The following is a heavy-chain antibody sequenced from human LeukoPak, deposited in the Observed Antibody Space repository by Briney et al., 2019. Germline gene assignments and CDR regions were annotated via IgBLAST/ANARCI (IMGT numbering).Heavy chain of an antibody. D-gene: IGHD2-15*01. Sequence: GGSLRLSCAASGFTFSSYGMHWVRQAPGKGLEWVAFIRYDGSNKYYADSVKGRFTISRDNSKNTLYLQMNSLRAEDTAVYYCAKDTENTYCSGGSCYSPVYYYYYYMDGWGKGTTVTISS. CDR2: IRYDGSNK. V-gene: IGHV3-30*02. CDR3: AKDTENTYCSGGSCYSPVYYYYYYMDG. J-gene: IGHJ6*03. CDR1: GFTFSSYG.